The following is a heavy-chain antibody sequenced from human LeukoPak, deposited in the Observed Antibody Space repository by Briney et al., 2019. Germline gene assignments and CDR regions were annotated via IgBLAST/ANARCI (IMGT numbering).Heavy chain of an antibody. CDR2: IYPDDSDT. J-gene: IGHJ5*02. CDR3: ARSAGHCSDGLCYAYNWFDL. V-gene: IGHV5-51*04. Sequence: GESLKISCEASGHTFTNSWIAWVRQKPGKGPEWMGLIYPDDSDTRYNPSFQGQVIISADKPISTAYLQWSSLKASDTAMYYCARSAGHCSDGLCYAYNWFDLWGQGTLVTVSS. CDR1: GHTFTNSW. D-gene: IGHD2-8*01.